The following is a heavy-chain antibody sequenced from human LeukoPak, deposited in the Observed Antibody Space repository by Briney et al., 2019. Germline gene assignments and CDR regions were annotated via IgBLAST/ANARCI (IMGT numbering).Heavy chain of an antibody. CDR3: ARGLGPI. CDR1: GGSFSGYY. CDR2: INHSGST. Sequence: SETLSLTCAVYGGSFSGYYWSWIRQPPGKGLEWIGEINHSGSTNYNPSLKSRVTISVDTSKNQFSLKLTSLTAADTAIYYCARGLGPIWGQGTLVTVSS. J-gene: IGHJ3*02. V-gene: IGHV4-34*01.